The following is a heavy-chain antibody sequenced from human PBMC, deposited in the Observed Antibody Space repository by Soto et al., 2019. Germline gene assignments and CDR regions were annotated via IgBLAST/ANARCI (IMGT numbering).Heavy chain of an antibody. Sequence: SETLSLTCTVSGVSISSGGYYLRWIRQHPGKGLEWIGYIYYSGSTYYNPSLKSRVTISVDTSKNQFSLKLSSVTAADTAVYYCARSIVVVPAAIDYFDYWGQGTLVTVSS. V-gene: IGHV4-31*03. CDR2: IYYSGST. CDR1: GVSISSGGYY. J-gene: IGHJ4*02. CDR3: ARSIVVVPAAIDYFDY. D-gene: IGHD2-2*01.